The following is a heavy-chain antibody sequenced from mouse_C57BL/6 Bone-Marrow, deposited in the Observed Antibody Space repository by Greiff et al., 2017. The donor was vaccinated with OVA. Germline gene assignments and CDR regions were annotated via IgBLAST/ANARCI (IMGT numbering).Heavy chain of an antibody. Sequence: QVQLQQSGAELARPGASVKLSCKASGYTFTSYGISWVKQRTGQGLEWIGEIYPRSGNTYYTEKFKGKATLTADKSSSTAYMELRSLTSEDSAVYFCANWVLAYWGQGTLVTVSA. D-gene: IGHD4-1*01. CDR3: ANWVLAY. CDR1: GYTFTSYG. CDR2: IYPRSGNT. V-gene: IGHV1-81*01. J-gene: IGHJ3*01.